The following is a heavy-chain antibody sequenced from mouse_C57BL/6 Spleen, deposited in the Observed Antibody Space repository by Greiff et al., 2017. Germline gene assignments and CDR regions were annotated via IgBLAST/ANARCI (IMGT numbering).Heavy chain of an antibody. V-gene: IGHV1-64*01. CDR2: IHPNSGST. D-gene: IGHD2-14*01. CDR1: GYTFTSYW. CDR3: ASEGVLGRRYAMDY. Sequence: QVQLQQPGAELVKPGASVKLSCKASGYTFTSYWMHWVKQRPGQGLEWIGMIHPNSGSTNYNEKFKSKATLTVDKSSSTAYMQLSRLTSEDSAVYYCASEGVLGRRYAMDYWGQGTSVTVSS. J-gene: IGHJ4*01.